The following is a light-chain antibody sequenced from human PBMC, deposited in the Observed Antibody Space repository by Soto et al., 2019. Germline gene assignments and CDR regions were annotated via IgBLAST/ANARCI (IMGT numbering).Light chain of an antibody. Sequence: QSVLAQPASVSGSFGQSITISCSGPNTDLGVYGYVSWYQHQPGKAPKLLIYGVNNRPSGISDRFSGSKSGDTASLTISGLQAEDEADYFCFSKISGFVYGFGTGTKVTVL. CDR3: FSKISGFVYG. CDR1: NTDLGVYGY. V-gene: IGLV2-14*01. J-gene: IGLJ1*01. CDR2: GVN.